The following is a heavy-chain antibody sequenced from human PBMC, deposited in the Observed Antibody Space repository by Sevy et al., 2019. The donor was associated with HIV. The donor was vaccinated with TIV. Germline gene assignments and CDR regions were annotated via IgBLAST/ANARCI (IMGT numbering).Heavy chain of an antibody. CDR3: ENGEWLLRGSAFDI. V-gene: IGHV3-23*01. D-gene: IGHD3-22*01. CDR1: GFTFSSYA. J-gene: IGHJ3*02. CDR2: ISGSGGST. Sequence: GGSLRLSCAASGFTFSSYAMSWVRQAPGKGLEWVSAISGSGGSTYFADSVKGRFTISSDNSKNKLYLQMNSLRAEDTAVYYCENGEWLLRGSAFDIWGQGTMVTVSS.